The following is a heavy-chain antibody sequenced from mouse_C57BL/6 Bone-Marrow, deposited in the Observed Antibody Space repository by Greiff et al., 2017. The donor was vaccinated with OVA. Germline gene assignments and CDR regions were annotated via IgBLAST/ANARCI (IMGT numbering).Heavy chain of an antibody. CDR2: ISSGGSYT. Sequence: EVKLEESGGDLVKPGGSLKLSCAASGFTFSSYGMSWVRQTQDKRLEWVATISSGGSYTYYPDSVKGRFTISRDNAKNTLYLQMSSLKSEDTAMYYCARHVYGSSSAWFAYWGQGTLVTVSA. D-gene: IGHD1-1*01. CDR3: ARHVYGSSSAWFAY. V-gene: IGHV5-6*02. CDR1: GFTFSSYG. J-gene: IGHJ3*01.